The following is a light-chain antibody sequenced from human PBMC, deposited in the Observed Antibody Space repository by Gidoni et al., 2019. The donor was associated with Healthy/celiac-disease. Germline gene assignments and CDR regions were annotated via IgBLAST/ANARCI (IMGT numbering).Light chain of an antibody. CDR3: QKYNSAPNT. V-gene: IGKV1-27*01. CDR2: AAS. Sequence: DIQMTQSPSSLSASVGDRVTITCRASQRNSNYLAWYQQKPGTVPKLLIYAASTLQSGVPSRFSGSGSGTDFTLTISSLQPEDVATYYCQKYNSAPNTFGGGTKVEIK. J-gene: IGKJ4*01. CDR1: QRNSNY.